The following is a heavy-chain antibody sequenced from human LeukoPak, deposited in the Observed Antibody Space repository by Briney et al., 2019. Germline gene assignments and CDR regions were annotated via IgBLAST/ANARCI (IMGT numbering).Heavy chain of an antibody. CDR3: AKVFYGGNSRAFDI. J-gene: IGHJ3*02. D-gene: IGHD4-23*01. CDR1: GFTFSSYG. V-gene: IGHV3-30*18. CDR2: ISYYGSNK. Sequence: PGRSLRLSWAASGFTFSSYGMHWVRQAPGKGLEWVAVISYYGSNKYYADSVKGRCTISRDNSKNTLYLQMNSLRAEDTAVYYCAKVFYGGNSRAFDIWGQGTMVTVCS.